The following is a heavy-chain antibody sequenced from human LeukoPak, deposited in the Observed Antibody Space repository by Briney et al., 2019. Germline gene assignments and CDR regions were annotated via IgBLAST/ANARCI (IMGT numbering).Heavy chain of an antibody. CDR2: ISAYNGNT. CDR1: GYTFTSYG. D-gene: IGHD2-2*01. CDR3: AISTLFSAAMNFDY. Sequence: APVKVSCKASGYTFTSYGISWVRQAPGQGLEWMGWISAYNGNTNYAQKLQGRVTMTTDTSTSTAYMELRSLRSDDTAVYYCAISTLFSAAMNFDYWGQGTLVTVSS. V-gene: IGHV1-18*04. J-gene: IGHJ4*02.